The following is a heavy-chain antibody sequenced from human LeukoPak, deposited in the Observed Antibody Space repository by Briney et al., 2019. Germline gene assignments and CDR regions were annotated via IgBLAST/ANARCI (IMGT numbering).Heavy chain of an antibody. CDR1: GDPISSYY. J-gene: IGHJ4*02. D-gene: IGHD3-10*01. V-gene: IGHV4-4*07. CDR2: IYTSGST. Sequence: NPSETLSLTCTVSGDPISSYYWSWIRQPAGKGLEWIGRIYTSGSTNYNPSLKSRSTMSVDTSKNQFSLNLSSVTAADTAVYYCAKDFEGSRSYYCPIDYWGQGTLVTVSS. CDR3: AKDFEGSRSYYCPIDY.